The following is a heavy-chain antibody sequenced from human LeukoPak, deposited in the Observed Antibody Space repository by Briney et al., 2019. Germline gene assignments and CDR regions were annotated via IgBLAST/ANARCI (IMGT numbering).Heavy chain of an antibody. CDR3: TTGIGNYYYY. CDR2: ISDSGGST. CDR1: GFTFSSYA. V-gene: IGHV3-23*01. D-gene: IGHD1-14*01. Sequence: GGSLRLSCAASGFTFSSYAMSWVRQAPGKGLEWVSAISDSGGSTYYADSVKGRFTISRDNSKNTLYLQMNSLRAEDTAVYYCTTGIGNYYYYWGQGTLVTVAS. J-gene: IGHJ4*02.